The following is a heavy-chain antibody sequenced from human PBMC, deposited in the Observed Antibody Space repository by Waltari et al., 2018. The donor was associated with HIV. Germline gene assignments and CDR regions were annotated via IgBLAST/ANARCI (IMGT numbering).Heavy chain of an antibody. V-gene: IGHV1-8*01. Sequence: QVQLVQSGAEVKKPGASVKVSCKASVYTFTSYDINWVRQVTGQGLEWMGWMNPNSGNTGYAQKLQGRVTMTRNTSISTAYMELSSLRSEDTAVYYCARVKGYYYDSSGYFKYWGQGTLVTVSS. J-gene: IGHJ4*02. CDR3: ARVKGYYYDSSGYFKY. CDR1: VYTFTSYD. D-gene: IGHD3-22*01. CDR2: MNPNSGNT.